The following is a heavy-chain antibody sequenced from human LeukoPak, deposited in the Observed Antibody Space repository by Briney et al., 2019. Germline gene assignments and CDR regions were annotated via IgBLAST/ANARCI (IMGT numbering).Heavy chain of an antibody. Sequence: PGGSLRLSCAASGFTFSSYATSWVRQAPGKGLEWVSAISGSGGSTYYADSVKGRFTISRDNSKNTLYLQMNSLRAEDTAVYYCAKGDRIQLWLLDYWGQGTLVTVSS. CDR2: ISGSGGST. V-gene: IGHV3-23*01. CDR3: AKGDRIQLWLLDY. D-gene: IGHD5-18*01. J-gene: IGHJ4*02. CDR1: GFTFSSYA.